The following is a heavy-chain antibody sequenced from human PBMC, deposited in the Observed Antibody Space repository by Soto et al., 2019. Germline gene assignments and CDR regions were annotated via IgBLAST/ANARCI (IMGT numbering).Heavy chain of an antibody. CDR2: IKQDGSEK. J-gene: IGHJ4*02. D-gene: IGHD6-13*01. V-gene: IGHV3-7*01. CDR3: ARLAAAGTKDY. CDR1: GFTFSSYW. Sequence: GGSLRLSWAASGFTFSSYWMSWVRQAPGKGLEWVANIKQDGSEKYYVDSVKGRFSISRDNAKNSLYLQMNSLRADDTAVYYCARLAAAGTKDYWGQGTLVTVSS.